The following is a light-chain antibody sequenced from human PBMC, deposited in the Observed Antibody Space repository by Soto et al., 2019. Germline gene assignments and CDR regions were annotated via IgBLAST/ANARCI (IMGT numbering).Light chain of an antibody. J-gene: IGKJ1*01. CDR2: GAS. Sequence: EIVLTQSPGTLSLSPGERATLSCRASQRVSSSYLAWYQQKPGQAPSLLMYGASRRATGIPERFSGSESGTDFTLTISRLEPEDFAVYYCQQYGSSPRTFGQGTKVDIK. CDR3: QQYGSSPRT. CDR1: QRVSSSY. V-gene: IGKV3-20*01.